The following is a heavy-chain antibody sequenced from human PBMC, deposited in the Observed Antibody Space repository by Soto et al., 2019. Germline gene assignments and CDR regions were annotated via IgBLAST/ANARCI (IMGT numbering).Heavy chain of an antibody. D-gene: IGHD3-3*01. CDR1: GFTFSSYS. J-gene: IGHJ3*02. CDR2: ISSSSSYI. V-gene: IGHV3-21*01. Sequence: GGSLRLSCAASGFTFSSYSMNWVRQAPGKGLEWVSSISSSSSYIYYADSVKGRFTISRDNAKNSLYLQMNSLRAEDTAVYYCARDYDCWSGIYAFDIWGQGTMVTVSS. CDR3: ARDYDCWSGIYAFDI.